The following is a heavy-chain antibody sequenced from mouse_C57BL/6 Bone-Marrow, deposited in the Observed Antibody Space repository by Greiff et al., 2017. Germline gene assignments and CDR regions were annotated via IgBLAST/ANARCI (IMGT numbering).Heavy chain of an antibody. CDR3: ASSSMVTTEYYFDY. V-gene: IGHV1-58*01. CDR2: IYIGNGYT. CDR1: GYTFTSYG. Sequence: EVQGVESGAELVRPGSSVKMSCKTSGYTFTSYGINWVKQRPGQGLEWIGYIYIGNGYTEYNEKFKGKATLTSDTSSSTAYMQLSSLTSEDSAIYFCASSSMVTTEYYFDYWGQGTTPTVSS. J-gene: IGHJ2*01. D-gene: IGHD2-2*01.